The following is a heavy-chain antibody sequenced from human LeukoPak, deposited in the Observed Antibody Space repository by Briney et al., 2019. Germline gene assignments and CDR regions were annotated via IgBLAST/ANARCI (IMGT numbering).Heavy chain of an antibody. D-gene: IGHD1-26*01. J-gene: IGHJ4*02. CDR2: IKIKAHGYGT. V-gene: IGHV3-72*01. Sequence: GGSLRLSCAGSGCTFSDHWMDWVRQAPGKGLEWVARIKIKAHGYGTEYATSVEGRFLISRDDSKNSLSLQMNRLKSEDTAVYYCTDIGAGGDYWGQGTLVTVSS. CDR3: TDIGAGGDY. CDR1: GCTFSDHW.